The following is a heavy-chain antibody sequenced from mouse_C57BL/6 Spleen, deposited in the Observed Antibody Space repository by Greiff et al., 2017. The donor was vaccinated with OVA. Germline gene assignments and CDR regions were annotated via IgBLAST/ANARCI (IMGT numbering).Heavy chain of an antibody. D-gene: IGHD2-5*01. CDR3: TRTPTIVTTGVFDY. J-gene: IGHJ2*01. V-gene: IGHV1-15*01. Sequence: QVQLKESGAELVRPGASVTLSCKASGYTFTDYEMHWVKQTPVHGLEWIGAIDPETGGTAYNQKFKGKAILTADKSSSTAYMELRSLTSEDSAVYYCTRTPTIVTTGVFDYWGQGTTLTVSS. CDR1: GYTFTDYE. CDR2: IDPETGGT.